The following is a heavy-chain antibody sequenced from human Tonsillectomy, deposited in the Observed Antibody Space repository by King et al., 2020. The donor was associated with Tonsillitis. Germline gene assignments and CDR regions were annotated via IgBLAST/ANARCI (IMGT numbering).Heavy chain of an antibody. D-gene: IGHD6-19*01. CDR1: GFSFSSNG. CDR2: ISFDGSNK. CDR3: ARERLYTSGGGIDY. V-gene: IGHV3-33*05. Sequence: VQLGESGGGVVQPGRFLSLSCAASGFSFSSNGMHWVRQAPGKGLEWVAVISFDGSNKNYADSVKGRFTISRDNSNNTLFLHMNSLRAEDTAVYYCARERLYTSGGGIDYWGQGALLSVSS. J-gene: IGHJ4*02.